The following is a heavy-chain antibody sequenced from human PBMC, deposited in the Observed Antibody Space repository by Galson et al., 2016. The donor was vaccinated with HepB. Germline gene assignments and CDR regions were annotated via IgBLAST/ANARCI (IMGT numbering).Heavy chain of an antibody. CDR3: AKDRGSAAGFDY. D-gene: IGHD6-13*01. CDR2: IYSGGGT. J-gene: IGHJ4*02. V-gene: IGHV3-53*01. CDR1: GLTVSSNY. Sequence: SLRLSCAASGLTVSSNYMSWVRQAPGKGLEWVSVIYSGGGTYYADSVQGRFTISRDNSKNTVFLEMNSLGAEDTAVYYCAKDRGSAAGFDYWGRGTLVTVSS.